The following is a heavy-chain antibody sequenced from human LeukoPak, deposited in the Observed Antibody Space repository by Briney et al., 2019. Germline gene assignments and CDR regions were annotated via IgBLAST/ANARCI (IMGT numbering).Heavy chain of an antibody. CDR2: MNPNSGST. Sequence: ASGKVSCKASGYTFTSYDINWVRQATEQGLEWMGWMNPNSGSTGYAQKFQGRVTITRNTSIRTAYMELSGLRSEDTAVYYCARGRSTGYPYYFEYWGQGTLVTVSS. CDR1: GYTFTSYD. D-gene: IGHD5-12*01. V-gene: IGHV1-8*03. J-gene: IGHJ4*02. CDR3: ARGRSTGYPYYFEY.